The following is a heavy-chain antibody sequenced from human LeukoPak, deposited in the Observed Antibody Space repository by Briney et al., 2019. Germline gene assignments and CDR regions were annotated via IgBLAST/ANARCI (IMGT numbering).Heavy chain of an antibody. CDR2: INAGNGNT. CDR1: GYTFTSYD. CDR3: ARDLGYCTNGVCHTRFDY. V-gene: IGHV1-3*01. J-gene: IGHJ4*02. D-gene: IGHD2-8*01. Sequence: EASVKVSCKASGYTFTSYDINWVRQATGQGLEWMGWINAGNGNTKYSQKFQGRVTITRDTSASTAYMELSSLRSEDTAVYYCARDLGYCTNGVCHTRFDYWGQGTLVAVSS.